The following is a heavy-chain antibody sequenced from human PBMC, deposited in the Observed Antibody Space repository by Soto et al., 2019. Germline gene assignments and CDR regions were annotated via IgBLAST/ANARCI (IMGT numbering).Heavy chain of an antibody. Sequence: GGSLRLSCAASGFTFSSYAMSWVRQAPGKGLEWVSAISGSGGSTYYADSVKGRFTISRDNSKNTLYLQMNSLRAEDTAVYYCAKHSPFDYDSSGYLSALDYWGQGTLVTVSS. CDR1: GFTFSSYA. V-gene: IGHV3-23*01. CDR2: ISGSGGST. J-gene: IGHJ4*02. D-gene: IGHD3-22*01. CDR3: AKHSPFDYDSSGYLSALDY.